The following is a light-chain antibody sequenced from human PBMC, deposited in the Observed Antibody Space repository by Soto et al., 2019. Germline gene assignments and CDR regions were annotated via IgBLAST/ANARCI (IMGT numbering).Light chain of an antibody. CDR2: YDD. CDR3: ATWDDSLNGPV. V-gene: IGLV1-36*01. J-gene: IGLJ2*01. Sequence: QSVLTQPPSVSDAPRQRVTISCSGSSSNIGNNAVNWYQQLPGKAPKLLIYYDDLLPSGVSDRFSGSKSGTSASLDSRGRQPEEEANDYWATWDDSLNGPVFGGGTKLTVL. CDR1: SSNIGNNA.